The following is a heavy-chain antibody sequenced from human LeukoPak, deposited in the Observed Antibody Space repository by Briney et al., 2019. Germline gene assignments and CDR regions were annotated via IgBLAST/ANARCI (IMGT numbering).Heavy chain of an antibody. CDR1: GITLSNYG. D-gene: IGHD1-26*01. J-gene: IGHJ3*02. Sequence: GGSLRLSCAVSGITLSNYGMSWVRQALGKGLEWVSAISGSGGNTFYADSVKGRFTISRDNSKNTLYLQMNSLRAEDTAVYYCAKEMGAAWVDAFDIWGQGTMVTVSS. CDR3: AKEMGAAWVDAFDI. CDR2: ISGSGGNT. V-gene: IGHV3-23*01.